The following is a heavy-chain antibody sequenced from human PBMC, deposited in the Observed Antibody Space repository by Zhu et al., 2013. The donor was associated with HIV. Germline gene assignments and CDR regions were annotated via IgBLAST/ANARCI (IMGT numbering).Heavy chain of an antibody. CDR1: GGTFSSYA. J-gene: IGHJ6*02. CDR2: IIPIFGTA. CDR3: ARDSPEDIVATRVSYYYYYGMDV. D-gene: IGHD5-12*01. V-gene: IGHV1-69*14. Sequence: QVQLVQSGAEVKKPGSSVKVSCKASGGTFSSYAISWVRQAPGQGLEWMGGIIPIFGTANYAQKFQGRVTITADKSTSTAYMELSSLRSEDTAVYYCARDSPEDIVATRVSYYYYYGMDVWGQGP.